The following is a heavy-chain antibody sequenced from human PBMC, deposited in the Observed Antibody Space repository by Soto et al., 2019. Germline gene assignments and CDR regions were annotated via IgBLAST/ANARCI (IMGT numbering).Heavy chain of an antibody. CDR1: GGSFSGYY. D-gene: IGHD3-10*01. V-gene: IGHV4-34*01. Sequence: SETLSLTCAVYGGSFSGYYWSWIRQPPGKGLEWIGEINHSGSTNYNPSLKSRVTISVDTSKNQFSLKLSSVTAADTAVYYCARYYYGSGKDWGQGTLVTVSS. CDR2: INHSGST. J-gene: IGHJ4*02. CDR3: ARYYYGSGKD.